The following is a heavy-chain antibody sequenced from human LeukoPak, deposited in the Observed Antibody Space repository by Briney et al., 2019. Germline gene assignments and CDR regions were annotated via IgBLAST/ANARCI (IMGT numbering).Heavy chain of an antibody. Sequence: NSSQTLSLTCAVSGGSISSGGYSWSWIRQPPGKGLEWIGYIYYSGSTYYNPSLKSRVTVSVDTSKNQFSLKLSSVTAADTAVYYCARDGAAAGTIRSTGFDYWGQGTLVTVSS. J-gene: IGHJ4*02. V-gene: IGHV4-30-2*01. CDR1: GGSISSGGYS. D-gene: IGHD6-13*01. CDR2: IYYSGST. CDR3: ARDGAAAGTIRSTGFDY.